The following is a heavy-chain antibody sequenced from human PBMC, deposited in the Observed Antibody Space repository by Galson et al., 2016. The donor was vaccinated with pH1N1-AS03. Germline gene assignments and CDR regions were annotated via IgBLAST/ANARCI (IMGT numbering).Heavy chain of an antibody. CDR1: GFTVSSSH. CDR2: IYSGGTT. D-gene: IGHD4-23*01. V-gene: IGHV3-66*01. J-gene: IGHJ4*02. CDR3: VRDFRWGGNSGY. Sequence: SLRLSCAASGFTVSSSHMNWVRQAPGKGLEWVSIIYSGGTTYYADSVKGRFIDSRDNSKNTLYLQMNSLRAEDTAVYYCVRDFRWGGNSGYWGQGTLVTVSS.